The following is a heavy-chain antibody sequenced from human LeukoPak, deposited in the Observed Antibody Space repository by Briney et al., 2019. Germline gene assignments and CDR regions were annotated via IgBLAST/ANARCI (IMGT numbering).Heavy chain of an antibody. V-gene: IGHV4-59*08. CDR3: ARHRGGTNWFDP. J-gene: IGHJ5*02. CDR1: GGPISSYY. Sequence: SETLSLTCTVSGGPISSYYWSWIRQPPGKGLEWIGYIFYIGSTNYNPSLKGLFTISLDTSKNQFSLQLRSVTAADTAVYYCARHRGGTNWFDPWGQGTLVTVSS. D-gene: IGHD2-15*01. CDR2: IFYIGST.